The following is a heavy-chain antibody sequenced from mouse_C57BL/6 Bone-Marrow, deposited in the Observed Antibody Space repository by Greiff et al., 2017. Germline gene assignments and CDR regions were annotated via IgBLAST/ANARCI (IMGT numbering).Heavy chain of an antibody. D-gene: IGHD4-1*01. V-gene: IGHV1-80*01. CDR1: GYAFSSYW. J-gene: IGHJ3*01. CDR3: ARLTGTGFAY. CDR2: IYPGVGDT. Sequence: QVQLKESGAELVKPGASVKISCKASGYAFSSYWMNWVKQRPGKGLEWIGQIYPGVGDTNYNGKFKGKATLTADKSSSTAYMQLSSLTAEDSAFYFCARLTGTGFAYWGQGTLVTVSA.